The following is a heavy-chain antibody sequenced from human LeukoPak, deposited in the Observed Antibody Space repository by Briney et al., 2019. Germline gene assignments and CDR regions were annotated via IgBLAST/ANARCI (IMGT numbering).Heavy chain of an antibody. V-gene: IGHV3-21*01. Sequence: GGSLRLSCAASGFTFSSYSMNWVRQAPGKGPEWVSSISSSSSYIYYADSVKGRFTISRDNAKNSLYLQMNSLRAEDTAVYYCARERISSGWYRIRTFDYWGQGTLVTVSS. CDR2: ISSSSSYI. CDR1: GFTFSSYS. CDR3: ARERISSGWYRIRTFDY. D-gene: IGHD6-19*01. J-gene: IGHJ4*02.